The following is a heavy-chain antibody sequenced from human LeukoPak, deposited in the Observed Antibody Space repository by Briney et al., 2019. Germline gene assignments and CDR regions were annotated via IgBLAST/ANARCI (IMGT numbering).Heavy chain of an antibody. V-gene: IGHV4-59*08. CDR3: ARLGVGGYYGMDV. J-gene: IGHJ6*02. CDR1: GGSISSYY. CDR2: IYYSGST. D-gene: IGHD3-22*01. Sequence: SETLSLTCTVSGGSISSYYWSWIRQPPGKGLEWIGYIYYSGSTNYNPSLKSRVTISVDTSKNQFSLKLSSVTAADTAVYYCARLGVGGYYGMDVWGQGTTVTVSS.